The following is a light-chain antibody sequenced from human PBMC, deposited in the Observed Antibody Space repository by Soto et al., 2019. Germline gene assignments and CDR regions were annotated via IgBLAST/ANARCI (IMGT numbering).Light chain of an antibody. Sequence: QPVLTQPPSASGTPGQRVTISCSGSSSNIGSNTVNWYQQFPGTAPKLLIYTHNQRPSGVPDRFSGSKSGTSDSLAISGLQSEDEAVYYCAAWDDSLNGVVFGGGTQLTVL. J-gene: IGLJ2*01. CDR2: THN. CDR1: SSNIGSNT. CDR3: AAWDDSLNGVV. V-gene: IGLV1-44*01.